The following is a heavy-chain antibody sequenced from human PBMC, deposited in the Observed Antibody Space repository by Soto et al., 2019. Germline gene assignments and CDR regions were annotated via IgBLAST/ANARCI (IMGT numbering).Heavy chain of an antibody. V-gene: IGHV3-23*01. Sequence: GGSLRLSCAASGFTFSSYAMSWVRQAPGKGLEWVSAISGSGGSTYYADSVKGRFTISRDNSKSTLYLQMNSLRAEDTAVYYCAKEPQSWYSRGLLGYWGQGTLVTVSS. CDR3: AKEPQSWYSRGLLGY. D-gene: IGHD6-19*01. CDR1: GFTFSSYA. J-gene: IGHJ4*02. CDR2: ISGSGGST.